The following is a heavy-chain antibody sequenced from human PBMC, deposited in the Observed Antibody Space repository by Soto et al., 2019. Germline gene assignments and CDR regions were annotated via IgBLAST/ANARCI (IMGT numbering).Heavy chain of an antibody. V-gene: IGHV4-30-4*01. D-gene: IGHD2-21*01. CDR3: ARVIHPKAFPYYYYGMDV. CDR1: GGSISSGDYY. J-gene: IGHJ6*02. Sequence: PSETLSLTCTVSGGSISSGDYYWSWIRQPPGKGLEWIGYIYYSGSTYYNPSLKSRVTISVDTSKNQFSLKLSSVTAADTAVYYCARVIHPKAFPYYYYGMDVWGQGTTVTVSS. CDR2: IYYSGST.